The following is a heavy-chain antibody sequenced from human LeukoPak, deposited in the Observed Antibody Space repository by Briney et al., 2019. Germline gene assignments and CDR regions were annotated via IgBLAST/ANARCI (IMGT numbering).Heavy chain of an antibody. J-gene: IGHJ3*02. V-gene: IGHV4-59*13. CDR1: GGPISSYY. D-gene: IGHD3-10*01. Sequence: SETLSLTCSVSGGPISSYYGRCIPQPPGKGLEWIAYIYYSGATKYNASPKSRVTMSVDTSKNQFSLKLSSVTAADTAVYYCARMVRGVIDAFEIWGQGTMVTVSS. CDR3: ARMVRGVIDAFEI. CDR2: IYYSGAT.